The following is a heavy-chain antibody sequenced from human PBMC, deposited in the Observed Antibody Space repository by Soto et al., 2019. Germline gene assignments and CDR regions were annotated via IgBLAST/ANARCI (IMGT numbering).Heavy chain of an antibody. Sequence: ASVKVSCKASGYTFTVYYMHWVRQAPGQGLEWMGWINPNSGGTNYAQKFQGWVTMTRDTSISTAYMELSRLRSDDTAVYYCARSYCSSTSCYAFDYWGQGTLVTVSS. CDR2: INPNSGGT. V-gene: IGHV1-2*04. J-gene: IGHJ4*02. D-gene: IGHD2-2*01. CDR1: GYTFTVYY. CDR3: ARSYCSSTSCYAFDY.